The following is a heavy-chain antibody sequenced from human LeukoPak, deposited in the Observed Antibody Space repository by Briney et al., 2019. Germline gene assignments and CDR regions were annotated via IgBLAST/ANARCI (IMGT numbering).Heavy chain of an antibody. J-gene: IGHJ4*02. CDR2: IKQDGSEK. D-gene: IGHD5-18*01. V-gene: IGHV3-7*05. CDR3: ARDGYSHPHGY. CDR1: GFTFSSYW. Sequence: GGSLRLSCAASGFTFSSYWMSWVRQAPGKGLEWVANIKQDGSEKYYVDSVKGRFTISRDNGKNSLYLQTNSLRAEDTAVYYCARDGYSHPHGYWGQGTLVTVSS.